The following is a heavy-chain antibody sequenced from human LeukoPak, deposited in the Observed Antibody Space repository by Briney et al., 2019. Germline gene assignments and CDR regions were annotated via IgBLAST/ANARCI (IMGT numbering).Heavy chain of an antibody. D-gene: IGHD1-1*01. CDR1: GFTFSSYG. CDR2: IWYDGSNK. V-gene: IGHV3-33*01. Sequence: GGSLRLSCAASGFTFSSYGMHWVRQAPGKGREWVAVIWYDGSNKYYADSVKGRFTISRDNSKNTLYLQMNSLRAEDTAVYYCARDLYDSIPPFDIWGQGTMVTVSS. J-gene: IGHJ3*02. CDR3: ARDLYDSIPPFDI.